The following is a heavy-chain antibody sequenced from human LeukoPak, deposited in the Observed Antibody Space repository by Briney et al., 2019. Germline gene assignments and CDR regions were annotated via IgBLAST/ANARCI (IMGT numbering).Heavy chain of an antibody. J-gene: IGHJ5*02. V-gene: IGHV4-31*03. D-gene: IGHD1-26*01. CDR3: ARDLGATNWFDP. CDR2: IYYSGST. CDR1: GGSISSGGYY. Sequence: RASETLSLTCTVSGGSISSGGYYWSWIRQHPGKGLEWIGYIYYSGSTYYNPSLKSRVTISVDTSKNQFSLKLSSVTAADTAVYYCARDLGATNWFDPWGQGTLVTVSS.